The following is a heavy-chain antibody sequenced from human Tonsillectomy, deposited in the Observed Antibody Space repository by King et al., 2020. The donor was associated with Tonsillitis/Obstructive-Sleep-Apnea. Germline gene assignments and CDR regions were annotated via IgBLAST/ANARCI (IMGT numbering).Heavy chain of an antibody. CDR3: ARGASYHFAN. Sequence: VQLQESGPGLVKPSETLSLTCTVSGGSVSSSSYYWSWIRQPPGKGLEWIGYMYYSGSTNYNPSLKSRVTMSVDASKNQFSLNLISVTAADTAVYYCARGASYHFANWGQGILVTVSS. CDR1: GGSVSSSSYY. CDR2: MYYSGST. V-gene: IGHV4-61*01. J-gene: IGHJ4*02.